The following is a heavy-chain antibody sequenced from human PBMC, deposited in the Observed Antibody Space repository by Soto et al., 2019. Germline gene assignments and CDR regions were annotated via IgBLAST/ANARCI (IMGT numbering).Heavy chain of an antibody. CDR3: AREAAPPYYYYGMDV. CDR2: MNPNSGNT. V-gene: IGHV1-8*01. J-gene: IGHJ6*02. CDR1: GYTFTSYD. D-gene: IGHD2-15*01. Sequence: QVQLVQSGAEVKKPGASVKVSCKASGYTFTSYDINWVRQATGPGLEWMGWMNPNSGNTGYAQKFQGRVTMTRNTSISTAYMELSSLRSEDTAVYYCAREAAPPYYYYGMDVWGQGTTVTVSS.